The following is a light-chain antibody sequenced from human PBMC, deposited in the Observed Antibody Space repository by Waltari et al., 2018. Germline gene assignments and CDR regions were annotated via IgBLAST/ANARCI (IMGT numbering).Light chain of an antibody. V-gene: IGKV1-27*01. CDR1: HDINNY. J-gene: IGKJ4*01. CDR2: AAS. Sequence: DIQMTQSPSSLSASVGDGVTITCRASHDINNYLAWYQQKPGKVPVLVIYAASTPSSGVPSRFSGSGFGRDFTLTISSLQPEDVATYYCQKFDRSPLTFGGGTKVEI. CDR3: QKFDRSPLT.